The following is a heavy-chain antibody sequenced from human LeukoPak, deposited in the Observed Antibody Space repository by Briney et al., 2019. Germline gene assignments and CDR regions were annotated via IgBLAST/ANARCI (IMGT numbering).Heavy chain of an antibody. J-gene: IGHJ3*02. Sequence: SGGSLRLSCAASGFTFSNYGMHWVRQVPGKGLEWVAAIWFDGIRNYYADSVKGRLTISRDNSKNTLYLQMNSLRAEDTAVYYCARDLEDSSPFGAFDMWGQGTMVTVSS. CDR2: IWFDGIRN. CDR1: GFTFSNYG. CDR3: ARDLEDSSPFGAFDM. V-gene: IGHV3-33*01. D-gene: IGHD3-22*01.